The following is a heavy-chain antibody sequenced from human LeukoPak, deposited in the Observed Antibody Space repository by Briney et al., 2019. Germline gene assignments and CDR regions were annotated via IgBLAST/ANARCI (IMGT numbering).Heavy chain of an antibody. V-gene: IGHV3-30*04. Sequence: GGSLRLSCAASGLTFSSYVMHWVRQAPGKGLEWVAVISYDGSNKYYADSVKGRFTISRDNSKNTLYLQMNSLRAEDTAVYYCARDYTVVKAFDIWGQGTMVTVSS. CDR2: ISYDGSNK. CDR1: GLTFSSYV. D-gene: IGHD4-23*01. CDR3: ARDYTVVKAFDI. J-gene: IGHJ3*02.